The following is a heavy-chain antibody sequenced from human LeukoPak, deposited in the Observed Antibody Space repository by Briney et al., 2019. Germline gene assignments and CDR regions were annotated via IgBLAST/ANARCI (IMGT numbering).Heavy chain of an antibody. Sequence: PGGSLRLSCAASGFTFSSYGMSWVRQAPGKGLEWVAVISYDGSNKYYADSVKGRFTISRDNSKNTLYLQMNSLRAEDTAVYYCAREGGGYDYLYYIDYDPTPFDYWGQGTLVTVSS. CDR3: AREGGGYDYLYYIDYDPTPFDY. CDR1: GFTFSSYG. D-gene: IGHD5-12*01. V-gene: IGHV3-30*03. CDR2: ISYDGSNK. J-gene: IGHJ4*02.